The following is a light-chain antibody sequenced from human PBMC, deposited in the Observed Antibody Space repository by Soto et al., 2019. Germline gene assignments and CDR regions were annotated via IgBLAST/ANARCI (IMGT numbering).Light chain of an antibody. CDR2: GAS. Sequence: EIVLTQSPGTLSLSPGERATLSCRASQSVSSSYLAWYQQKPGQAPRLLIYGASSRATGIPDRFSGSGSGTDFTLTISRLEPEDFAVYYCQQRSNWPPTFGGGTKVAIK. CDR3: QQRSNWPPT. J-gene: IGKJ4*01. V-gene: IGKV3D-20*02. CDR1: QSVSSSY.